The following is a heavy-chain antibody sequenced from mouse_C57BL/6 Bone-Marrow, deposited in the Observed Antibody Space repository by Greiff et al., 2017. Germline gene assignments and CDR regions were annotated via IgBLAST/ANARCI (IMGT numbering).Heavy chain of an antibody. CDR1: GYTFTSYW. D-gene: IGHD2-5*01. V-gene: IGHV1-50*01. CDR3: AREGYSNYGEN. J-gene: IGHJ2*01. CDR2: IDPSDSYT. Sequence: QVQLQQPGAELVKPGASVKLSCKASGYTFTSYWMQWVKQRPGQGLEWIGEIDPSDSYTNYNQKFKGKATLTVDTSSSTAYMQLSSLTSEDSAVYYCAREGYSNYGENWGQGTTLTVSS.